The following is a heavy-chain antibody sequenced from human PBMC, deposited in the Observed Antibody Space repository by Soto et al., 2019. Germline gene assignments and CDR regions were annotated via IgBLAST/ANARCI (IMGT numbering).Heavy chain of an antibody. Sequence: GGSLRLSCAASGFTFSSYAMSWVRQAPGKGLEWVSAISGSGGSTYYADSVKGRFTISRDNSKNTLYLQMNNLRAEDTAVYYCAKAGATKFDYYYYGMDVWGQGTTVTVSS. CDR2: ISGSGGST. D-gene: IGHD1-26*01. J-gene: IGHJ6*02. CDR1: GFTFSSYA. CDR3: AKAGATKFDYYYYGMDV. V-gene: IGHV3-23*01.